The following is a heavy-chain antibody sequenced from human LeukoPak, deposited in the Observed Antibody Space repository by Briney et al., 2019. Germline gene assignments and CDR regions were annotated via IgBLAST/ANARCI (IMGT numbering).Heavy chain of an antibody. D-gene: IGHD2-8*01. J-gene: IGHJ3*02. CDR3: AKDSWSHNGIYDPFDI. V-gene: IGHV3-23*01. Sequence: PGGSLRLSCVASGFTFSNYAMSWVRQTPGKGLQWVSVMGGGDNDRYYTDSVKGRFIVSRDNSKNTLFLQMNSLRPEDTAIYYCAKDSWSHNGIYDPFDIWGQGTMVTVSS. CDR2: MGGGDNDR. CDR1: GFTFSNYA.